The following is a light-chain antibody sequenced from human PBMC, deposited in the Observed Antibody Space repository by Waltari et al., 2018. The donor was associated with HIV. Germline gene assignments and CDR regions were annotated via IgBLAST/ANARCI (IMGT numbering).Light chain of an antibody. J-gene: IGLJ2*01. CDR2: GNS. V-gene: IGLV1-40*01. Sequence: QSVLTQPPSVSGAPGQRVTISCTGSSSNIGAGYDVHWYQQLPGTAPRVLIYGNSNRPSGVPDRFSDSKSGTSASLAITGLQAEDEADYYCQSYDTSLSGSGVFGGGTKLTVL. CDR3: QSYDTSLSGSGV. CDR1: SSNIGAGYD.